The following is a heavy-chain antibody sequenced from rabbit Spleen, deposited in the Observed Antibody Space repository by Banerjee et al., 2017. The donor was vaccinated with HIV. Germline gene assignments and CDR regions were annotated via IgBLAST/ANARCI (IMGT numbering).Heavy chain of an antibody. CDR1: GFSSSSGYD. V-gene: IGHV1S40*01. CDR2: IYAGSSGST. Sequence: KPGASLTLTCKASGFSSSSGYDMCWVRQAPGKGLEWIACIYAGSSGSTYSASWAKGRFTISKTSSTTVTLQMTSLTAADTATYFCARDTGTSFSTYGMDLWGPGTLVTVS. D-gene: IGHD8-1*01. CDR3: ARDTGTSFSTYGMDL. J-gene: IGHJ6*01.